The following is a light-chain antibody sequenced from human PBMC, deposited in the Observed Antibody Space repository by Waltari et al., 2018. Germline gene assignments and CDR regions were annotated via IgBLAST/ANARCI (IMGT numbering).Light chain of an antibody. J-gene: IGKJ2*01. Sequence: DIQMTQSPSILSASVGDRVTIPCRASKSIRTWLAWYQQKPGKAPKLLLYSTSNLETGGPSRFSGSGSGTEFSLTISSLQPDDFATYYCQQYNTYSTYTFGQGTKLEIK. CDR1: KSIRTW. CDR2: STS. CDR3: QQYNTYSTYT. V-gene: IGKV1-5*03.